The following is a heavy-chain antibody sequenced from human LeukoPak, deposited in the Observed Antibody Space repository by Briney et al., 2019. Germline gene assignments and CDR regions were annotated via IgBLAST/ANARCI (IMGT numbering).Heavy chain of an antibody. CDR1: GGSISSDPYY. D-gene: IGHD3-22*01. CDR3: AAERPEVDYDSSAYYSGAFDY. V-gene: IGHV4-31*03. CDR2: IYYTGST. Sequence: PSETLSLTCTVSGGSISSDPYYWSWIRQHPGMGLEWIGYIYYTGSTYYNPSLKSRVTLSVDTSKNQFSLRLSSVTAADTAVYYCAAERPEVDYDSSAYYSGAFDYWGQGTLVTVPS. J-gene: IGHJ4*02.